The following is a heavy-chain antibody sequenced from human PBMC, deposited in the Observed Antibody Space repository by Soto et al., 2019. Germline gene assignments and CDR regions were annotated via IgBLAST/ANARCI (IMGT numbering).Heavy chain of an antibody. CDR2: INPNGGVT. J-gene: IGHJ6*03. V-gene: IGHV1-2*02. CDR3: ARESGGATATLDYYYFYIDV. D-gene: IGHD2-15*01. Sequence: QVQLVQSGAEVRKPWASVTVSCRSSGDSFNDYYIHWVRQATGQGFEWMGWINPNGGVTKYAQKFQCRYSMTPDTSIRTVYMQMRRHRSDATAADYCARESGGATATLDYYYFYIDVWGTVTKVTVS. CDR1: GDSFNDYY.